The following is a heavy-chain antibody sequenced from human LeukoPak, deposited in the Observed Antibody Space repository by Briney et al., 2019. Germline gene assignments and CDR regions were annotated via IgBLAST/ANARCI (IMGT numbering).Heavy chain of an antibody. V-gene: IGHV4-39*01. D-gene: IGHD3-10*01. J-gene: IGHJ5*02. CDR3: ASATLIPARRYYYGSGSSNWFDP. CDR2: IYYSGST. CDR1: GGSISSSSYY. Sequence: SETLSLTCTVSGGSISSSSYYWGWIRQPPGKGLEWIGSIYYSGSTYYNPSLKSRVTITVDTSKNQFSLKLSSVTAADPGVYYCASATLIPARRYYYGSGSSNWFDPWGQGTLVTVSS.